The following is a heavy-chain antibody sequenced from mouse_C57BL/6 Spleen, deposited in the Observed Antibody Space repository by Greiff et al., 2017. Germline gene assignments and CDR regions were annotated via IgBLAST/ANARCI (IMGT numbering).Heavy chain of an antibody. V-gene: IGHV1-80*01. Sequence: QVQLQQSGAELVKPGASVKISCKASGYAFSSYWMHWVKQRPGKGLEWIGQIYPGDGDTNYNGKFKGKATLTADKSSSTAYMQLSSLTSEDSAVYFCARAYYSNYYFDYWGQGTTLTVSS. CDR2: IYPGDGDT. CDR1: GYAFSSYW. D-gene: IGHD2-5*01. CDR3: ARAYYSNYYFDY. J-gene: IGHJ2*01.